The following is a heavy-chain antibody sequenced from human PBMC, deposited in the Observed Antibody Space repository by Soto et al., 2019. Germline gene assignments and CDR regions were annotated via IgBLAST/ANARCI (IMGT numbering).Heavy chain of an antibody. J-gene: IGHJ4*02. Sequence: VQLLESGGGLVQPGGSLRLSCAASGFTFSSYAMSWVRQAPGKGLEWVSAISGSGGSTYYADSVKGRFTISRDNSKNTLYLQMNSLRAEDTAVYYCAPPRKSGRGVLWFGELFDYWGQGTLVTVSS. D-gene: IGHD3-10*01. V-gene: IGHV3-23*01. CDR3: APPRKSGRGVLWFGELFDY. CDR2: ISGSGGST. CDR1: GFTFSSYA.